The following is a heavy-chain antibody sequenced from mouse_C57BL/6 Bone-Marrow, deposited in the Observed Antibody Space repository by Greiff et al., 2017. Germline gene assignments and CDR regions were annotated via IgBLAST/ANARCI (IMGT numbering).Heavy chain of an antibody. CDR2: IYPGDGDT. Sequence: QVQLKQSGPELVKPGASVKISCKASGYAFSSSWMNWVKQRPGKGLEWIGRIYPGDGDTNYNGKFKGKATLTADKSSSTAYMQLSSLTSEDSAVYFCARLHYGSYWYFDVWGTGTTVTVSS. CDR3: ARLHYGSYWYFDV. CDR1: GYAFSSSW. J-gene: IGHJ1*03. D-gene: IGHD1-1*01. V-gene: IGHV1-82*01.